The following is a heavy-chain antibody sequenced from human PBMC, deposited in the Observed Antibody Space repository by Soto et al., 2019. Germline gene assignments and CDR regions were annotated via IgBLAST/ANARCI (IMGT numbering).Heavy chain of an antibody. CDR2: IYYSGST. J-gene: IGHJ5*02. CDR1: GCSISSGDFH. V-gene: IGHV4-30-4*01. Sequence: SGTLSLTCTVSGCSISSGDFHWGWNPPPPGKVLEWIGYIYYSGSTYYNPSLKSRVTISVDTSKNQFSLKLSSVTAADTAVYYCARSIAAAGIRGVNNWFDPWGQGTLVTVSS. D-gene: IGHD6-13*01. CDR3: ARSIAAAGIRGVNNWFDP.